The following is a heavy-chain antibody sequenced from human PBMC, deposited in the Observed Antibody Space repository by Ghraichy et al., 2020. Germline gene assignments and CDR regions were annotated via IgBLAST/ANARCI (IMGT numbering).Heavy chain of an antibody. D-gene: IGHD2-2*01. CDR1: GFTFSSYA. J-gene: IGHJ4*02. CDR2: ISGSGGST. Sequence: GGSLRLSCAASGFTFSSYAMSWVRQAPGKGLEWVSGISGSGGSTYYADSVKGRFTISRDNSKNTLYLQMNSLRAEDTAVYYCAKGSRSSTKGTFDYWGQGTLVTVSS. CDR3: AKGSRSSTKGTFDY. V-gene: IGHV3-23*01.